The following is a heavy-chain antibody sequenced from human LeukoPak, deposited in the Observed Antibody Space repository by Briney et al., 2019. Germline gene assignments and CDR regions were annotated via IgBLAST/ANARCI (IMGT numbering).Heavy chain of an antibody. CDR3: ARHYDHYYYMDV. CDR1: GGSISSGGYY. Sequence: SETLSLTCTVSGGSISSGGYYWSWIRQHPGKGLEWIGYISYSGTTYYNPSLKSRVTISVDTSKNQFSLRLSSVTAADTAVYYCARHYDHYYYMDVWGKGTTVTVSS. J-gene: IGHJ6*03. CDR2: ISYSGTT. V-gene: IGHV4-31*03. D-gene: IGHD3-22*01.